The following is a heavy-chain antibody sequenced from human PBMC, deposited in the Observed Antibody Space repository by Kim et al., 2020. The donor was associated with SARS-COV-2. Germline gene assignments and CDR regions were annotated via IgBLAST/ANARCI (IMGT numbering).Heavy chain of an antibody. J-gene: IGHJ6*02. CDR2: ISWNSGSI. CDR1: GFTFDDYA. D-gene: IGHD2-2*01. CDR3: AKDMGWYCSSTSCKGYGMDV. V-gene: IGHV3-9*01. Sequence: GGSLRLSCAASGFTFDDYAMHWVRQAPGKGLEWVSGISWNSGSIGYADSVKGRFTISRDNAKNSLYLQMNSLRAEDTALYYCAKDMGWYCSSTSCKGYGMDVWGQGTTVTVSS.